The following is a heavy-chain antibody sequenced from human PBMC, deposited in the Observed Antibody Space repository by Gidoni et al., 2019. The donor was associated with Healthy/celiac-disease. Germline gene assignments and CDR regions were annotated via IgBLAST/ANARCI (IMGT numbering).Heavy chain of an antibody. CDR1: GFTFGDYA. D-gene: IGHD3-3*01. J-gene: IGHJ6*02. V-gene: IGHV3-49*03. CDR3: TRVAIFGVVNSGDYYYGMDV. CDR2: IRSKANGGTT. Sequence: EVQLVESGGGLVQRGRSLRLSCTASGFTFGDYAMSWFRQAPGKGLEWVGFIRSKANGGTTEYAASVKGRFTISRDDSKSIAYLQMNSLKTEDTAVYYCTRVAIFGVVNSGDYYYGMDVWGQGTTVTVSS.